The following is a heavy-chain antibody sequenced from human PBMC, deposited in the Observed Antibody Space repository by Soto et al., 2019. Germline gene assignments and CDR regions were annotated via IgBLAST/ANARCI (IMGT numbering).Heavy chain of an antibody. D-gene: IGHD3-10*01. J-gene: IGHJ4*02. CDR3: ARDHRHGSGSHIWGCLDY. V-gene: IGHV3-23*01. CDR1: GFTFSSYA. CDR2: ISGSGGST. Sequence: GGSLRLSCAASGFTFSSYAMSWVRQAPGKGLEWVSAISGSGGSTYYADSVKGRFTISRDNSKNTLYLQMNSLRAEDTAVYYCARDHRHGSGSHIWGCLDYWGQGTLVTVSS.